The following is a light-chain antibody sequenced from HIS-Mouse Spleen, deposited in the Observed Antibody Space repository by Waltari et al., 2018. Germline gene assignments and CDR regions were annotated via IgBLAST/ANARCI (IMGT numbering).Light chain of an antibody. Sequence: QSALTQPASVSGSPGQSITISCTGTSSDVGSYNLVSWYQQHPGKAPKPMIYEGGKRPSGVANRFSGSKSGNTASLTISGLQAEDEADYYCCSYAGSSTVVFGGGTKLTVL. CDR1: SSDVGSYNL. V-gene: IGLV2-23*01. CDR3: CSYAGSSTVV. CDR2: EGG. J-gene: IGLJ2*01.